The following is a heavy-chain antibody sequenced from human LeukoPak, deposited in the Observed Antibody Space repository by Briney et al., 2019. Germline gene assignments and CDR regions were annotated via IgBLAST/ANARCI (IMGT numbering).Heavy chain of an antibody. CDR2: IIPIFGTA. J-gene: IGHJ3*02. CDR3: AKKSGYSYGFWGGIAFDI. V-gene: IGHV1-69*13. D-gene: IGHD5-18*01. CDR1: GGTFISYA. Sequence: ASVKVSCKASGGTFISYAISWVRQAPGQGLEWMGGIIPIFGTANYAQKFQGRVTITADESTSTAYMELSSLRSEDTAVYYCAKKSGYSYGFWGGIAFDIWGQGTMVTVSS.